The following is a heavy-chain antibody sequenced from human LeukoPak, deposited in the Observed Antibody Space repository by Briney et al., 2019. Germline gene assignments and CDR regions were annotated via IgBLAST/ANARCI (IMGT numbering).Heavy chain of an antibody. J-gene: IGHJ6*02. CDR1: GFTFSSYW. CDR2: INSDGSSI. CDR3: ARGTYGMDV. V-gene: IGHV3-74*01. Sequence: GGSLRLSCAASGFTFSSYWMHWVRQVPGKGLVWVSRINSDGSSISYADSVKGRFTISRDNAKNTLYLQMNSLRAEDTAAYYCARGTYGMDVWGQGTTVTVSS.